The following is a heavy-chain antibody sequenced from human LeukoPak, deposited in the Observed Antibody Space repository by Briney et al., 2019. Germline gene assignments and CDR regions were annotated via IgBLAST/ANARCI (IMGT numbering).Heavy chain of an antibody. CDR1: GASITTHH. Sequence: SETLSLTCTVSGASITTHHWSWIRQSPGKGLEWIGYSHINGGSSYNPSLKSRVTISLDTSENHFSLRLNSVTAADTAVYFCARGDIDWLRSPGALYYFDHWGQGILVTVSS. J-gene: IGHJ4*02. D-gene: IGHD5-12*01. CDR2: SHINGGS. CDR3: ARGDIDWLRSPGALYYFDH. V-gene: IGHV4-59*11.